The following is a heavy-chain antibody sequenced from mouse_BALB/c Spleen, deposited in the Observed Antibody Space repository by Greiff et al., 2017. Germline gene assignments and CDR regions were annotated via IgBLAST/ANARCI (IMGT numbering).Heavy chain of an antibody. CDR2: INPSNGRT. Sequence: QVQLQQSGAELVKPGASVKLSCKASGYTFTSYWMHWVKQRPGQGLEWIGEINPSNGRTNYNEKFKSKATLTVDKSSSTAYMQLSSLTSEDSAVYYCARGYGYDEGWGQGTLVTVSA. V-gene: IGHV1S81*02. D-gene: IGHD2-2*01. CDR1: GYTFTSYW. J-gene: IGHJ3*01. CDR3: ARGYGYDEG.